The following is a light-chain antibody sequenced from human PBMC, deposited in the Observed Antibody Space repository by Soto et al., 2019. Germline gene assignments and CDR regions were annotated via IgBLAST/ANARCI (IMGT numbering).Light chain of an antibody. CDR2: GAS. V-gene: IGKV3-15*01. J-gene: IGKJ1*01. Sequence: EIVMTQSPATLSVSPGEGATLSCRASQTVSSNLAWYQQVPGQAPRLLIYGASTRATGVPARFSGSGSGTEFTLPISRLQSEDFAVYYCQQYNNWPRTFGQGTKVEVK. CDR3: QQYNNWPRT. CDR1: QTVSSN.